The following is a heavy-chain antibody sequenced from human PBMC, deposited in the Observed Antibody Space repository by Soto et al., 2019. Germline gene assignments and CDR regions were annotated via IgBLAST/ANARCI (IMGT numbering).Heavy chain of an antibody. CDR3: ARDLKWGANGMDV. J-gene: IGHJ6*02. D-gene: IGHD1-26*01. Sequence: SLRFSCAASGFTFSSYGMHWVRQAPGKGLEWVAVIWYDGSNKYYADSVKGRFTISRDNSKNTLYLQMNSLRAEDTAVYYCARDLKWGANGMDVWGQGTTVTVSS. V-gene: IGHV3-33*01. CDR2: IWYDGSNK. CDR1: GFTFSSYG.